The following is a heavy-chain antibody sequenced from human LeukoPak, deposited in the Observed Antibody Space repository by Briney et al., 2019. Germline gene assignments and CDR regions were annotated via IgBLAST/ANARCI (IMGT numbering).Heavy chain of an antibody. V-gene: IGHV4-34*01. CDR3: ARSPRRYSSSWYGY. D-gene: IGHD6-13*01. CDR1: GGSFSGYY. Sequence: PSETLSLTCAVYGGSFSGYYWSWIRQPPGKGLEWIGEINHSGSTNYNPSLKSRVTISVDTSKNQFSLKLSSVTAADTAVYYCARSPRRYSSSWYGYWGQGTLVTVSS. J-gene: IGHJ4*02. CDR2: INHSGST.